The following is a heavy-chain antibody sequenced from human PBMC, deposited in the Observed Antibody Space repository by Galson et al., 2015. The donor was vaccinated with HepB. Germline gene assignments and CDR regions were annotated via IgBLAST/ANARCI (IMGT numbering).Heavy chain of an antibody. V-gene: IGHV3-23*01. Sequence: SLRLSCAASGFGFDTHAMSWVRQAPGKGLEWISGISGNADSTFYGDSVKGRFTVSRDNSKNLLYLQMNSLRADDTAIYFCAKVFPEKTDGWYRQALYYFDSWGQGTRVTASS. CDR2: ISGNADST. CDR3: AKVFPEKTDGWYRQALYYFDS. CDR1: GFGFDTHA. D-gene: IGHD6-19*01. J-gene: IGHJ4*02.